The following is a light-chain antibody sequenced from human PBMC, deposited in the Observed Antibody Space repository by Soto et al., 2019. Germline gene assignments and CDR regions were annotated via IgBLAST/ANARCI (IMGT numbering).Light chain of an antibody. CDR3: QQRSNWPTWT. Sequence: EIVLTQSPATLSLSPGERATLSCRASQSVSSNYLAWYQQKPGQAPRLLIYDASNRATGIPARFSGSGSGTDFTLTISSLEPEDFAVYYCQQRSNWPTWTVGQGTKGDSK. CDR1: QSVSSNY. V-gene: IGKV3-11*01. J-gene: IGKJ1*01. CDR2: DAS.